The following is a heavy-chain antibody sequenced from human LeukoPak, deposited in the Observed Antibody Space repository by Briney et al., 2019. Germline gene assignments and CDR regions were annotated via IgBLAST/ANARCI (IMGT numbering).Heavy chain of an antibody. CDR3: GKGLYHDYSGIGDY. V-gene: IGHV3-23*01. D-gene: IGHD3-16*01. Sequence: GGSLRLSCAASGFTFSSYAMGWVRQAPGKGLEWVSAVSASGGNTYYADSVKGRFTISRDNSKNTLYLQVNSLRAEDTAVYYCGKGLYHDYSGIGDYWGQGTLVTVSP. CDR1: GFTFSSYA. J-gene: IGHJ4*02. CDR2: VSASGGNT.